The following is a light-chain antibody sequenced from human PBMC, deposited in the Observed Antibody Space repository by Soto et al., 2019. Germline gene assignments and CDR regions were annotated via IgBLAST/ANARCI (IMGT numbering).Light chain of an antibody. J-gene: IGKJ2*01. CDR3: QQFGSSIPHT. CDR2: GAS. Sequence: EIVMMQSPGTLSLSPGERATISCRASQVIGSRYLAWYHQKSGQAPRLLIYGASSRATGIPDRFSGSGSGTDFTLTISRLEPKDFGVYYCQQFGSSIPHTFGQGKKLEIK. V-gene: IGKV3-20*01. CDR1: QVIGSRY.